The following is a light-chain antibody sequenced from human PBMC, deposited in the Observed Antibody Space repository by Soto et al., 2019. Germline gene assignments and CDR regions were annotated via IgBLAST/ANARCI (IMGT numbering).Light chain of an antibody. V-gene: IGKV4-1*01. CDR1: QTVLYSSNNKNY. Sequence: DIVMTQSPDSLAVSLGERATINCKSSQTVLYSSNNKNYLAWYQQKPGQPPKLLIYWASTRQSGVPDRFSGSGSGTDLTLTISSLQAEDVAVYYCQQYYSTPLAFGGGTKVELK. J-gene: IGKJ4*01. CDR2: WAS. CDR3: QQYYSTPLA.